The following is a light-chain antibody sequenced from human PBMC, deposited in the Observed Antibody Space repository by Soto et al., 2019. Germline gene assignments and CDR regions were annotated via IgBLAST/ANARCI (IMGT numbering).Light chain of an antibody. CDR3: QQHGQWPIT. CDR1: QSVNSN. J-gene: IGKJ5*01. CDR2: GIS. Sequence: EIGMTQSPATLSVSPGERATLSCSASQSVNSNYLAWYQQKPGQAPRLLIYGISKRATDIPDRLSGSGSGTEFTLAISSLQPEDFATYYCQQHGQWPITFGQGTRLEIK. V-gene: IGKV3D-15*01.